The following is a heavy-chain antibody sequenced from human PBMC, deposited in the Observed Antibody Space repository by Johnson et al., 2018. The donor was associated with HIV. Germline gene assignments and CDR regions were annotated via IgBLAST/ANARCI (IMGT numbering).Heavy chain of an antibody. CDR1: GFTFDDHG. Sequence: VQLVESGGGVVRPGGSLRLSCAASGFTFDDHGMSWVRQGSGKGLEWVSGINWSGGRTGYADSVKGRFHISRDNAKKSLYLQMNSLRAEDTALYYCLRCVGVYGYDECDAFDIWGQGTMVTISS. CDR2: INWSGGRT. J-gene: IGHJ3*02. CDR3: LRCVGVYGYDECDAFDI. V-gene: IGHV3-20*04. D-gene: IGHD5-18*01.